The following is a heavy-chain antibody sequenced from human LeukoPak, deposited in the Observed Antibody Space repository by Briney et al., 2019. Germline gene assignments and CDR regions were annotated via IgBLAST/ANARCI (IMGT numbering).Heavy chain of an antibody. D-gene: IGHD3-16*01. CDR3: ARELSRMGAFDY. CDR2: INEAGVEK. V-gene: IGHV3-7*03. Sequence: GGSLRLSCEASEFTFSSYWMHWVRQPPGKGLEWVANINEAGVEKYHVDSVKGRFTIFRDNVKNSLYLQMNNLRAEDTAVYYCARELSRMGAFDYWGQGTLVTVSS. CDR1: EFTFSSYW. J-gene: IGHJ4*02.